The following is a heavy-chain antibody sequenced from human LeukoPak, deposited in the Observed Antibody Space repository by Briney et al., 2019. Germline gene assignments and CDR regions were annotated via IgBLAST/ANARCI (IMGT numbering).Heavy chain of an antibody. CDR3: ARDATLTTTGSIRWFDP. CDR1: GGPFSSYA. J-gene: IGHJ5*02. CDR2: IMPIFGTA. V-gene: IGHV1-69*06. Sequence: SVKASFKTSGGPFSSYAISWVRPAPGQGLEGMGGIMPIFGTANYAQKFQGRVTITADKSTSTAYMELSSLRSEDTAVYYCARDATLTTTGSIRWFDPWGQGTLVTVSS. D-gene: IGHD4/OR15-4a*01.